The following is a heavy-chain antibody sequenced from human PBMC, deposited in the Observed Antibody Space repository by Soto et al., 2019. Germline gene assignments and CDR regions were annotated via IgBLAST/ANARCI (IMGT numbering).Heavy chain of an antibody. CDR2: IYYSGST. Sequence: SETLSLTCTVSGGSISSSSYYWGWIRQPPGKGLEWIGSIYYSGSTYYNPSLKSRVTISVDTSKNQFSLKLSSVTAADTAVYYCADGYSGYDQYFDDWGQGTLVTVSS. CDR1: GGSISSSSYY. D-gene: IGHD5-12*01. V-gene: IGHV4-39*01. J-gene: IGHJ4*02. CDR3: ADGYSGYDQYFDD.